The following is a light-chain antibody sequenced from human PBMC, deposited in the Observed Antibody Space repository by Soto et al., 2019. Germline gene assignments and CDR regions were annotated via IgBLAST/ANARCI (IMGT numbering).Light chain of an antibody. Sequence: DIQMTQSPSSLSASLGDRVTITCRATQIISTYLNWYQHKPGKAPKLLMYVASSLQSGVPSRFSGSGSGTDFTLTINNLQPEDFATYYCQQSYNMPYTFGQGTKLEI. J-gene: IGKJ2*01. CDR3: QQSYNMPYT. CDR2: VAS. V-gene: IGKV1-39*01. CDR1: QIISTY.